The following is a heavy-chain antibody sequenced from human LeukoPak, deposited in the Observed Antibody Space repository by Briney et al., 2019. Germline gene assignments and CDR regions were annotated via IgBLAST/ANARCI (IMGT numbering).Heavy chain of an antibody. Sequence: GGSLRLSCAASGFTFSSYAMHWVRQAPGKGLEWVAVISYDGSNKYYADSVKGRFTISRDNSKNTLYLQMNSLRAEDTAVYYCAKCSSWYACLDWGQGTLVTVSS. J-gene: IGHJ4*02. CDR3: AKCSSWYACLD. CDR1: GFTFSSYA. V-gene: IGHV3-30*04. D-gene: IGHD6-13*01. CDR2: ISYDGSNK.